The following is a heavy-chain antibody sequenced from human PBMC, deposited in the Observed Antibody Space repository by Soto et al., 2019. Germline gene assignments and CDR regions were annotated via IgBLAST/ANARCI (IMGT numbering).Heavy chain of an antibody. CDR3: GRGDPHGAISAGMHDY. CDR2: ISRDGDIT. D-gene: IGHD2-2*01. J-gene: IGHJ4*02. CDR1: GFTFSSYA. Sequence: EVQLVQSGGGLVQPGGSLRLSCAASGFTFSSYAMHWVRQAPGKGLEYASAISRDGDITYYAESVKGRFTISRDNYKNMLYLQMGSLRVEDIAVNYCGRGDPHGAISAGMHDYWGQGALVTVSS. V-gene: IGHV3-64*07.